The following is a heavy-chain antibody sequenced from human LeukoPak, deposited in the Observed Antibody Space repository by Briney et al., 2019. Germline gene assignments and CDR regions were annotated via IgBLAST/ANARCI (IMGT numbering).Heavy chain of an antibody. CDR1: GGSISSSSYY. J-gene: IGHJ4*02. Sequence: SETLSLTCTVSGGSISSSSYYWGWIRQPPGKGLEWIGSIYYSGSTYYNPSLKSRVTISVDTSKNQFSLKLSSVTAADTAVYYCASSIGIRAAAVAAFDYWGQGTLVTVSS. V-gene: IGHV4-39*07. CDR2: IYYSGST. CDR3: ASSIGIRAAAVAAFDY. D-gene: IGHD6-13*01.